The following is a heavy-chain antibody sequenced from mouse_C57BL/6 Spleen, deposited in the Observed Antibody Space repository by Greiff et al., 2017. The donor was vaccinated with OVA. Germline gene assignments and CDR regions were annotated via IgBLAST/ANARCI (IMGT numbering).Heavy chain of an antibody. V-gene: IGHV1-15*01. CDR3: LSALLLRFDY. J-gene: IGHJ2*01. CDR1: GYTFTDYE. Sequence: QVQLKESGAELVRPGASVTLSCKASGYTFTDYEMHWVKQTPVHGLEWIGAIDPETGGTAYNQKFKGKAILTADKSSSTAYMELRSLTSEDSAVYYCLSALLLRFDYWGQGTTLTVSS. D-gene: IGHD1-1*01. CDR2: IDPETGGT.